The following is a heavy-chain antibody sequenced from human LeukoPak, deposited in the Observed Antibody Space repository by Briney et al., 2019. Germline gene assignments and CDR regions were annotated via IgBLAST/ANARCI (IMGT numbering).Heavy chain of an antibody. CDR3: ARVGGPYYYDSSGYYWPSMDV. CDR1: GGTFSSYA. J-gene: IGHJ6*03. D-gene: IGHD3-22*01. V-gene: IGHV1-69*05. CDR2: IIPIFGTA. Sequence: ASVKVSCKASGGTFSSYAISWVRQAPGQGLEWMGRIIPIFGTANYAQKFQGRVTITTDESTSTAYMELSSLRSEDTAVYYCARVGGPYYYDSSGYYWPSMDVWGKGTTVTVSS.